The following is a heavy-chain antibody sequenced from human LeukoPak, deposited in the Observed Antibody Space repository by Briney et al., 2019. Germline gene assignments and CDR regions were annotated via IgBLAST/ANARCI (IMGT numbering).Heavy chain of an antibody. D-gene: IGHD5-18*01. V-gene: IGHV3-73*01. CDR2: IRSKPNIYAT. CDR3: TQTVDTALVDFFDP. CDR1: GFTFSGSA. Sequence: GGSLRLSCAASGFTFSGSALHWVRQPPGKGPEWLGRIRSKPNIYATAYAASVRGRFTISRDDSKNTTYLQMSGLKTEDTAVYYCTQTVDTALVDFFDPWGQGTLVTVSS. J-gene: IGHJ5*02.